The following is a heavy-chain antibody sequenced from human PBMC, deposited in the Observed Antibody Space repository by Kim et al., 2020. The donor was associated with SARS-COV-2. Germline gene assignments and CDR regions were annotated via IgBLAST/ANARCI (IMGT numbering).Heavy chain of an antibody. D-gene: IGHD3-22*01. J-gene: IGHJ3*02. Sequence: SGPTLVNPTQTLTLTCTFSGFSLSTSGMCVSWIRQPPGKALEWLARIDWDDDKYYSTSLKTRLTISKDTSKNQVVLTMTNMDPVDTATYYCARDYYDSSGYYYDAFDIWGQGTMVTVSS. CDR3: ARDYYDSSGYYYDAFDI. V-gene: IGHV2-70*11. CDR1: GFSLSTSGMC. CDR2: IDWDDDK.